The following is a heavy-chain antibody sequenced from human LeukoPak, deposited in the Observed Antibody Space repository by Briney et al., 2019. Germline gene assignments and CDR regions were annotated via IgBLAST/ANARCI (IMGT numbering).Heavy chain of an antibody. CDR1: GGSFSGYY. V-gene: IGHV4-34*01. J-gene: IGHJ4*02. D-gene: IGHD2-15*01. Sequence: PSETLSLTCAVYGGSFSGYYWSWLRQPPGKGLEWLGEINHSGSTNYNPSLKSRVTISVDTSKNQFSLKLSSVTAADTAVYYCARVPSYCSGGSCYSPVYWGQGTLVTVSS. CDR3: ARVPSYCSGGSCYSPVY. CDR2: INHSGST.